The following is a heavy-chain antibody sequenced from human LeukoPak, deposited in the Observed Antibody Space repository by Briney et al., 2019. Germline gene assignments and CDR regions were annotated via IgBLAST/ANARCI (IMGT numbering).Heavy chain of an antibody. J-gene: IGHJ4*02. CDR1: GFTFSSYS. D-gene: IGHD3-3*01. Sequence: PGGSLRLSCAASGFTFSSYSMNWVRQAPGMGLEWVSYISSSSSTIYYADSVKGRFTISRDNAKNSLYLQMNSLRAEDTAVYYCARDRNYDFWSGYSLPFDYWGQGTLVTVSS. V-gene: IGHV3-48*01. CDR2: ISSSSSTI. CDR3: ARDRNYDFWSGYSLPFDY.